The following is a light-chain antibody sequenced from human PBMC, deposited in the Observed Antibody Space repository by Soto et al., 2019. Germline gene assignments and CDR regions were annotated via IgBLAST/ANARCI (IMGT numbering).Light chain of an antibody. CDR1: QSVNSDS. Sequence: IVLTQSPGTRSLSPGARATLSCKASQSVNSDSFAWYQHKPGQAPRLLIYATSTRATGIPDRFSGSGSGTEFTLTISKLETEDFAVYYCQHYATSPQTFGPGTKVEVK. J-gene: IGKJ1*01. CDR3: QHYATSPQT. CDR2: ATS. V-gene: IGKV3-20*01.